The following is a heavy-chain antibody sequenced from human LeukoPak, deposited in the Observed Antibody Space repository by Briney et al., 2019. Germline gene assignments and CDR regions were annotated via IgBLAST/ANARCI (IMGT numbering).Heavy chain of an antibody. J-gene: IGHJ4*02. Sequence: ASVKVSCKASGYTFTSYDINWVRQATGQGLEWMGWMNPNSGNTGYAQKFQGRVTITRNTSISTAYMELSSLRSEDTAVYYCARSRELGSGFDYWGQGTLVTVSS. CDR1: GYTFTSYD. V-gene: IGHV1-8*03. CDR3: ARSRELGSGFDY. D-gene: IGHD7-27*01. CDR2: MNPNSGNT.